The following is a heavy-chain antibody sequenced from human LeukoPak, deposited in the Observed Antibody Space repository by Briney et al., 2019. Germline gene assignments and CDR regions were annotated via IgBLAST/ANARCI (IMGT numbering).Heavy chain of an antibody. Sequence: SETLSLTCSVSGDSISSYFWAWIRQPPGKGLEWIGYVCYNGTTNYNPSLRNRVAISIDTSKNQISLKLNSATAAGTAVYYCATSGGFNSPRHYWGQGTLVTVSS. CDR3: ATSGGFNSPRHY. V-gene: IGHV4-59*01. CDR1: GDSISSYF. J-gene: IGHJ4*02. CDR2: VCYNGTT. D-gene: IGHD3-16*01.